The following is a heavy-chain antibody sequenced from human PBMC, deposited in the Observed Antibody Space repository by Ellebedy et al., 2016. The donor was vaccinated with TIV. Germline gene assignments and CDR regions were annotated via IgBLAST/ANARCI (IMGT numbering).Heavy chain of an antibody. V-gene: IGHV3-43D*03. D-gene: IGHD1-1*01. CDR3: AKPEWDERSIWKLQLERLADYGMDV. Sequence: GESLKISCAASGFTFDDYALHWVRQAPGKGLEWVSLISWDGGSTYYADSVKGRFTISRDNSKNYLYLQMNSLRAEDTALYYCAKPEWDERSIWKLQLERLADYGMDVWGQGTTVTVSS. CDR2: ISWDGGST. CDR1: GFTFDDYA. J-gene: IGHJ6*02.